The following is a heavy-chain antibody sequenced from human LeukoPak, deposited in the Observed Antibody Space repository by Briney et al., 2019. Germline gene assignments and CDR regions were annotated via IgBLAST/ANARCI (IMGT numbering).Heavy chain of an antibody. CDR1: GYTYTGYY. D-gene: IGHD7-27*01. V-gene: IGHV1-2*02. CDR3: ARGRTGDEYFFDH. CDR2: INPNSGGT. J-gene: IGHJ4*02. Sequence: ASVKVSCKASGYTYTGYYLHWMRQAPGQGLEWLGWINPNSGGTNPAQKFQGRVTMTRDTSISTAYMELSRLRSDDTAVYYCARGRTGDEYFFDHWGQGTLVTVPS.